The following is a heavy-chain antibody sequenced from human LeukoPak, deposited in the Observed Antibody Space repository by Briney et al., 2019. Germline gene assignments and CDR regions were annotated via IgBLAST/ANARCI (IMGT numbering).Heavy chain of an antibody. V-gene: IGHV3-21*01. Sequence: GGSLRLSCAASGFTFSSYSMNWVRQAPGKGLEWVSSISSSSSYIYYADSVKGRFTISRDNAKNSLHLQMNSLRAEDTAVYYCAKSVDYGDYRLDYWGQGTLVTVSS. J-gene: IGHJ4*02. CDR1: GFTFSSYS. CDR3: AKSVDYGDYRLDY. CDR2: ISSSSSYI. D-gene: IGHD4-17*01.